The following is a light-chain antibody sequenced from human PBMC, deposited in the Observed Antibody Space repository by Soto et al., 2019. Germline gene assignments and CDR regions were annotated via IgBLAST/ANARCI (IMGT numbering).Light chain of an antibody. Sequence: DIVLTQSPDTLSLSPGERATLSCRASQSVSSSNFAWYQQKPAQAPRLLIYGASRRAPGIPERFSGSGSGTDFTLTISRLEPEDFAVYYCQRYSDSSITFGPGTRLEIK. J-gene: IGKJ5*01. CDR2: GAS. CDR1: QSVSSSN. CDR3: QRYSDSSIT. V-gene: IGKV3-20*01.